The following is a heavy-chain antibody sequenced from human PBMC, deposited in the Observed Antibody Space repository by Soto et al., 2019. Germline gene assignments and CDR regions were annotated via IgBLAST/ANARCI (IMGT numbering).Heavy chain of an antibody. J-gene: IGHJ6*02. V-gene: IGHV3-30-3*01. CDR3: AREEIQLWLENYYYGMDV. CDR1: GFTFSSYA. Sequence: QVQLVESGGGVVQPGRSLRLSCAASGFTFSSYAMHWVRKAPGKGLEWVAVISYDGSNKYYADSVKGRFTISRDNSKNTLYLQMNSLRAEDTAVYYCAREEIQLWLENYYYGMDVWGQGTTVTVSS. D-gene: IGHD5-18*01. CDR2: ISYDGSNK.